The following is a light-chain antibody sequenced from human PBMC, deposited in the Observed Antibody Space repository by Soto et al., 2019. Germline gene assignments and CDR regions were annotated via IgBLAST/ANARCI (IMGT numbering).Light chain of an antibody. CDR1: DSNIGSNT. CDR2: NNN. V-gene: IGLV1-44*01. CDR3: AAWDDSLNGWV. Sequence: QSVVTQPPSASGTPGQGGTLSCSGSDSNIGSNTVNWYQQLPGTAPKLLIFNNNQRPSGVPDRISGSKSGTSASLAISGLHSEDEADYYCAAWDDSLNGWVFGGGTKLTVL. J-gene: IGLJ3*02.